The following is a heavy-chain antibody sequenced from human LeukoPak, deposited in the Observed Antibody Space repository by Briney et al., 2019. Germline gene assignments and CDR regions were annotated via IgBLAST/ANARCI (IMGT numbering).Heavy chain of an antibody. CDR1: GGSINSGSYY. CDR3: TRGYDISGYLRAFDP. D-gene: IGHD3-22*01. J-gene: IGHJ5*02. Sequence: SQTLSLTCTVSGGSINSGSYYWNWIRQPAGKGLEWIGRIYTRGGTNYNPSLKSRVTISVDTSKNQISLKLSSVTAADTAIYYCTRGYDISGYLRAFDPWGQGTLVTVSS. V-gene: IGHV4-61*02. CDR2: IYTRGGT.